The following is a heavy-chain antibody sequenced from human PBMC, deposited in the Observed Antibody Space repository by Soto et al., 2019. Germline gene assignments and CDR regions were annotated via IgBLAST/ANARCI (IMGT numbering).Heavy chain of an antibody. V-gene: IGHV1-24*01. CDR3: ATIPGGLVRYYGMDV. CDR1: GYTLTELS. D-gene: IGHD6-19*01. J-gene: IGHJ6*02. Sequence: ASVKVSCKXSGYTLTELSMHWVRQAPGKGLEWMGGFDPEDGETIYAQKFQGRVTMTEDTSTDTAYMELSSLRSEDTAVYYCATIPGGLVRYYGMDVWGQGTTVTVSS. CDR2: FDPEDGET.